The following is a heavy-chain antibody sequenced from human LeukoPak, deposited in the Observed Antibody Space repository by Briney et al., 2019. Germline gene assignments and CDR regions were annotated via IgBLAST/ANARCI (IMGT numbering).Heavy chain of an antibody. CDR2: ITRDSDTV. Sequence: GGSLRLSCAASGFAFDDYTMHWVRQAPGRGLEWVSGITRDSDTVDYADSVKGRFTISRDNAKNSLYLQMNSLRVEDTAVYYCAKDQGYSYGHSLDYWGQGTLVTVSS. D-gene: IGHD5-18*01. V-gene: IGHV3-9*01. CDR1: GFAFDDYT. J-gene: IGHJ4*02. CDR3: AKDQGYSYGHSLDY.